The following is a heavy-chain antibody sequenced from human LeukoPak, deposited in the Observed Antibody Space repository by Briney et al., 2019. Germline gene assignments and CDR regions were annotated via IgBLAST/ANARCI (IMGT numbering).Heavy chain of an antibody. J-gene: IGHJ4*02. Sequence: ASVKVSCKASGYTFTSYGISWVRQAPGRGLEWMGWISAYNGNTTSAKKLQGRVTMTTDTSTSTDYMELRSLRSDDTGVYYCARVDGGDFWSGYYNYFDYWGQGTLVTVSS. CDR1: GYTFTSYG. V-gene: IGHV1-18*01. CDR3: ARVDGGDFWSGYYNYFDY. CDR2: ISAYNGNT. D-gene: IGHD3-3*01.